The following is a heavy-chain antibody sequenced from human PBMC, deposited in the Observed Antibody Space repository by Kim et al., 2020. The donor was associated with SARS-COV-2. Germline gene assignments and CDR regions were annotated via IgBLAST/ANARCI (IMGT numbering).Heavy chain of an antibody. J-gene: IGHJ4*02. D-gene: IGHD6-13*01. CDR3: ATSGQAGY. Sequence: ASVKVSCKASGYTFTSYGISWVRQAPGQGLEWMGWISTYNGDTNYAQKFQGRVTMTTDTFTSTAYMELRSLTSDDTAVYYCATSGQAGYWGQGTLVTVSS. CDR2: ISTYNGDT. V-gene: IGHV1-18*01. CDR1: GYTFTSYG.